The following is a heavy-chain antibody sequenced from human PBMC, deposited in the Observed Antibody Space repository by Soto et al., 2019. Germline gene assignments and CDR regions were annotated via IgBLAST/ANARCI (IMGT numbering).Heavy chain of an antibody. Sequence: GGSVKVSCQASGFTFSSSSLQWGRQARGQRLEWIGWIVVGSGNTNYAQKFQERVTITRDMSTSTAYMELSSLRSEDTAVYYCAAGGSSFHGMDVWGQGTTVTVSS. D-gene: IGHD2-15*01. CDR2: IVVGSGNT. CDR1: GFTFSSSS. J-gene: IGHJ6*02. CDR3: AAGGSSFHGMDV. V-gene: IGHV1-58*01.